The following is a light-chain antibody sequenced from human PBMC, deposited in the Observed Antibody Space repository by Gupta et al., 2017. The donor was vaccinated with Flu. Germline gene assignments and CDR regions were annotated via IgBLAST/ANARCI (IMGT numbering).Light chain of an antibody. V-gene: IGKV1-39*01. CDR1: QSISSY. CDR2: SAS. J-gene: IGKJ4*01. CDR3: QQSYTTPLT. Sequence: DIQMTQSPSSLSASVGDRVTITCRASQSISSYLNWYQQTPGKAPKFLIYSASNLQSGVSSRFSGSGSGTDFTLTISRLQPEDFATYYCQQSYTTPLTCGGGTKVEIK.